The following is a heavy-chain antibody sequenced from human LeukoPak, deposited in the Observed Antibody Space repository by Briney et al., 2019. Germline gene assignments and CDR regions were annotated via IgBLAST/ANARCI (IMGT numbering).Heavy chain of an antibody. V-gene: IGHV3-21*01. D-gene: IGHD3-22*01. CDR2: ISSSSYI. Sequence: GGSLRLSCAASGFTFSSYSMNWVRQAPGKGLEWVSSISSSSYIYYADSVKGRFTISRDNAKNSLYLQMNSLRAEDTAVYYCVRDFHRRLYDTNYYFYWGQGTLVTVSS. CDR1: GFTFSSYS. CDR3: VRDFHRRLYDTNYYFY. J-gene: IGHJ4*02.